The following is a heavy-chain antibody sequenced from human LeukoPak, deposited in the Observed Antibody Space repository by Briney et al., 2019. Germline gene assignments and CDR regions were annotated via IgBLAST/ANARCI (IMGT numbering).Heavy chain of an antibody. CDR2: INPNSGGT. Sequence: GASVTVSCKASGYTFTGYYMHWVRQAPGQGLEWMGWINPNSGGTNYAQKFQGRVTMTRDTSISTAYMELSRLRSDDTAVYYCARGHIMITFGGVIASYWGQGTLVTVSS. V-gene: IGHV1-2*02. D-gene: IGHD3-16*02. CDR1: GYTFTGYY. CDR3: ARGHIMITFGGVIASY. J-gene: IGHJ4*02.